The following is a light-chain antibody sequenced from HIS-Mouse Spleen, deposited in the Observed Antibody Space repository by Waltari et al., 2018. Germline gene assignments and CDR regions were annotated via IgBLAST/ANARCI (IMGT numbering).Light chain of an antibody. V-gene: IGKV3D-20*01. J-gene: IGKJ1*01. Sequence: EIVLTQSPATLSLSPGERATLSCGASQSVSSSYLAWYQQKPGLEPRLLIYDASSRATGIPDRFSGSGSGTDFTLTISRLEPEDFAVYYCQQYGSSPLSPPQFGQGTKVEIK. CDR2: DAS. CDR1: QSVSSSY. CDR3: QQYGSSPLSPPQ.